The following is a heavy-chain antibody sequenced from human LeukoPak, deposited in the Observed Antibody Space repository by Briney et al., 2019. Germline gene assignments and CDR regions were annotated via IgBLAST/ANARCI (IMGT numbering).Heavy chain of an antibody. V-gene: IGHV1-24*01. CDR1: GYTLTELS. CDR2: FDPEDGET. J-gene: IGHJ4*02. Sequence: ASVKVSCKVSGYTLTELSMHWVRQAPGKGLEWMGGFDPEDGETIYAQKFQGRVTMTEDTSTDTAYMELSSLRSDDTAVYYCARGGGSGTYYPFDYWGQGTPVTVSS. D-gene: IGHD3-10*01. CDR3: ARGGGSGTYYPFDY.